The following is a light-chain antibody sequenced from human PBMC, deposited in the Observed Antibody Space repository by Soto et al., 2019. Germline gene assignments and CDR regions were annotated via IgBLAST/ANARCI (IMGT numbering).Light chain of an antibody. CDR1: QSISTY. J-gene: IGKJ5*01. V-gene: IGKV1-39*01. CDR3: QQNFSIPIT. Sequence: DIQMTQSPSSLSASVGDRVTITRRASQSISTYLNWYHQKPGKAPDLLSYAASSLKSGVPSRFSGSGSGTHFTLTITGLQPADFATYYCQQNFSIPITFGRGTRLENK. CDR2: AAS.